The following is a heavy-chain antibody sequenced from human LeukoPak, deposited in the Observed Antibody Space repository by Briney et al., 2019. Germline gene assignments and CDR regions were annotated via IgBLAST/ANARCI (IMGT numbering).Heavy chain of an antibody. V-gene: IGHV3-64*01. J-gene: IGHJ4*02. CDR1: GFTFSNYA. CDR2: ISSNGNST. Sequence: GGSLRLSCAASGFTFSNYAMHWVRQAPGKGLEYVSAISSNGNSTYYANSVKGRFIISRDNSKNTLYLQMGSLRAEDMAVYYCARSQGVVAVAGYFDYWGQGTLVTVSS. CDR3: ARSQGVVAVAGYFDY. D-gene: IGHD6-19*01.